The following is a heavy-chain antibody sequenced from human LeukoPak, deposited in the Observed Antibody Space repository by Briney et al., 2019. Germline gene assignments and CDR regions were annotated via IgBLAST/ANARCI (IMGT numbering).Heavy chain of an antibody. CDR3: ARVIWSGYLYAFDI. J-gene: IGHJ3*02. D-gene: IGHD3-3*01. CDR1: GGSFSGYY. CDR2: IYYSGST. Sequence: PSETLSLTCAVYGGSFSGYYWSWIRQPPGKGLEWIGYIYYSGSTYYNPSLKSRVTISVDTSKNQFSLKLSSVTAADTAVYYCARVIWSGYLYAFDIWGQGTMVTVSS. V-gene: IGHV4-30-4*08.